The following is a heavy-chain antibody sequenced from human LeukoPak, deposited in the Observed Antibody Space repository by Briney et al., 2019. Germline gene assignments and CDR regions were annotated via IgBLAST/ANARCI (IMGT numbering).Heavy chain of an antibody. V-gene: IGHV3-20*04. CDR2: INWNGGST. D-gene: IGHD1-1*01. Sequence: GGSLRLSCAASGFTFDDYGMSWVRQAPGKGLEWVSGINWNGGSTGYADSVKGRFTISRDNAKNSLYLQMNSLRAEDTALYYCARDYRYNWNDVHPQQFDYWGQGTLVTVSS. J-gene: IGHJ4*02. CDR3: ARDYRYNWNDVHPQQFDY. CDR1: GFTFDDYG.